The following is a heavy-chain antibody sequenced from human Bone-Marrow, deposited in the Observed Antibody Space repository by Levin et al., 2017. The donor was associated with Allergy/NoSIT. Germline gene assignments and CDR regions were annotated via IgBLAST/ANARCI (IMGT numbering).Heavy chain of an antibody. CDR2: IYTSGST. CDR1: GGSISSYY. Sequence: PGGSLRLSCTVSGGSISSYYWSWIRQPAGKGLEWIGRIYTSGSTNYNPSLKSRVTMSVDTSKNQFSLKLSSVTTADTAIYYCARVYSSSSGREAFDIWGQGTMVTVSS. V-gene: IGHV4-4*07. CDR3: ARVYSSSSGREAFDI. J-gene: IGHJ3*02. D-gene: IGHD6-6*01.